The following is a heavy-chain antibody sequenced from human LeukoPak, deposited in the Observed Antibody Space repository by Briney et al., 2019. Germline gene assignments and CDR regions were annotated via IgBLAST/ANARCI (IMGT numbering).Heavy chain of an antibody. D-gene: IGHD3-3*01. Sequence: PGGSLRLSCAASGFTLSGSAMHWVRQASGNGLGWVGRNRSKANSYATAYAASVKGRFTISRDNAKNSLSLQMHSLRAEDMALYSCAKSRGGFWSGPDAFDIWGQGTMVSVSS. CDR1: GFTLSGSA. CDR3: AKSRGGFWSGPDAFDI. V-gene: IGHV3-73*01. J-gene: IGHJ3*02. CDR2: NRSKANSYAT.